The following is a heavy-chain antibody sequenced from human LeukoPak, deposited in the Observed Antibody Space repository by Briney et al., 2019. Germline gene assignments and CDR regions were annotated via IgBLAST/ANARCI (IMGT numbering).Heavy chain of an antibody. CDR2: IRNSGNTI. CDR1: VFTLSSYN. J-gene: IGHJ4*02. V-gene: IGHV3-48*01. CDR3: AREYWGYYDDSGYPFDN. D-gene: IGHD3-22*01. Sequence: AGGSLRLSFAVPVFTLSSYNMTSVRQAPGKGLEWDSYIRNSGNTIYYADSVKGRFTISRDPAKNSLYLQMNSLRAEDTAVYYCAREYWGYYDDSGYPFDNWGQGTLVTVSS.